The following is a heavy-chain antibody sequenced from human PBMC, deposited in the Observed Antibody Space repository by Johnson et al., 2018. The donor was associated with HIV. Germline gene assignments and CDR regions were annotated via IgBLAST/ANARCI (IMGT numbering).Heavy chain of an antibody. D-gene: IGHD1-26*01. CDR1: GFTVSNKY. CDR3: ARDGPRGSYGAFDI. V-gene: IGHV3-66*01. CDR2: IYTGGST. J-gene: IGHJ3*02. Sequence: VQLVESGGGLVQPGGSLRLSCAASGFTVSNKYMSWVRQAPGKGLEWVSVIYTGGSTYYADSVKGRFTISRDNAKNSLYLQMNSLRAEDTALYYCARDGPRGSYGAFDIWGQGTIVTVSS.